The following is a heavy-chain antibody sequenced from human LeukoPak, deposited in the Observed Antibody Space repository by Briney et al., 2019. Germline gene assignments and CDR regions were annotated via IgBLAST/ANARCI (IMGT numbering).Heavy chain of an antibody. CDR2: ISAYNGNT. D-gene: IGHD2-2*01. V-gene: IGHV1-18*01. J-gene: IGHJ6*02. CDR1: GYTFTSYG. CDR3: ARDGAIVVVPAATPDYYYYGMDV. Sequence: ASVKVSCKASGYTFTSYGISWVRQAPGQGLEWMGWISAYNGNTNYAQKLQGRVTMTTDTSTSTAYMELRSLRSDDTAVYYCARDGAIVVVPAATPDYYYYGMDVWGQGTTVTVSS.